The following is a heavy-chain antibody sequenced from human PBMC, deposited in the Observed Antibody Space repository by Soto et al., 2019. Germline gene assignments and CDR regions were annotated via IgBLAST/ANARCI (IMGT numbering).Heavy chain of an antibody. Sequence: SETLSLTCTFSGGSISSGGYYLSWIRQHPGKGLEWIGYIYYSGSTYYNPSLKSRVTISVDTSKNQFSLKLSSVTAADTAVYYCARGPAILEWLLFFDYWGRGTLVTVSS. J-gene: IGHJ4*01. CDR1: GGSISSGGYY. CDR3: ARGPAILEWLLFFDY. D-gene: IGHD3-3*02. CDR2: IYYSGST. V-gene: IGHV4-31*02.